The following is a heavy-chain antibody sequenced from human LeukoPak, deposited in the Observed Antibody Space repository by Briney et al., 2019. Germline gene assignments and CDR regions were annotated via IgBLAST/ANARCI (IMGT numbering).Heavy chain of an antibody. J-gene: IGHJ4*02. V-gene: IGHV3-30*02. CDR3: AKDAYSNYGVAYYFDY. CDR1: GFTFSSYG. Sequence: GGSLRLSCAASGFTFSSYGMHWVRQAPGKGLEWVAFIRYDGSNKYYAGSVKGRFTISRDNSKNTLYLQMNSLRAEDTAVYYCAKDAYSNYGVAYYFDYWGQGTLVTVSS. CDR2: IRYDGSNK. D-gene: IGHD4-11*01.